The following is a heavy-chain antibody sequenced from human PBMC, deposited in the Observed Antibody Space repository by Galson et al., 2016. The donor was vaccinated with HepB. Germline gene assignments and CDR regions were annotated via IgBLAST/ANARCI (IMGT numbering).Heavy chain of an antibody. D-gene: IGHD3-16*01. V-gene: IGHV3-48*02. CDR1: GFTFSSYS. CDR3: ARDDYFRLGY. J-gene: IGHJ4*02. Sequence: SLRLSCAASGFTFSSYSMNWVRQAPGKGLEWVSTISTSGGSTYYADSVKGRFTISRDNAKNSLYLEMNSLRDEDTAVYYCARDDYFRLGYWGQGTLVTVSS. CDR2: ISTSGGST.